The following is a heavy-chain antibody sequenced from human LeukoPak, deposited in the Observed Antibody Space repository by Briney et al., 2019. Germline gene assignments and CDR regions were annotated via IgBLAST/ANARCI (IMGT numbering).Heavy chain of an antibody. J-gene: IGHJ2*01. Sequence: SETLSLTCTVSGGSISTYYWSWIRQPPGKGMEWIGFIYYTGSTNYNPSVKSRVTISLDTSKNQFSLRLTSVTAADTAVYYCARGTDGRRYFDLWGRGTLLTVSS. CDR3: ARGTDGRRYFDL. V-gene: IGHV4-59*01. CDR2: IYYTGST. D-gene: IGHD5-24*01. CDR1: GGSISTYY.